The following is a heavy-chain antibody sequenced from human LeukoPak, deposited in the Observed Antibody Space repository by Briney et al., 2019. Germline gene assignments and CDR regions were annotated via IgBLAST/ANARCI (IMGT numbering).Heavy chain of an antibody. D-gene: IGHD3-10*01. CDR1: GGSFSGYY. CDR3: ARGKKMTMVRGVRRNWFDP. CDR2: INHSGST. Sequence: SETLSLTCAVYGGSFSGYYWSWIRQPPGKGLEWIGEINHSGSTNYNPSLKSRVTISVDTSKNQFSLKLSSMTAADTAVYYCARGKKMTMVRGVRRNWFDPWGQGTLVTVSS. J-gene: IGHJ5*02. V-gene: IGHV4-34*01.